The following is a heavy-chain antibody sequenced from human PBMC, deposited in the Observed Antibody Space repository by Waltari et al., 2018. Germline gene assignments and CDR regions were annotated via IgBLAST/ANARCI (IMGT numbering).Heavy chain of an antibody. CDR2: IYSGGST. V-gene: IGHV3-53*04. D-gene: IGHD2-21*01. Sequence: EVQLVESGGGLVQPGGSLRLSCAASWFTVSSNYMSWVRQAPGKGLEWVSVIYSGGSTYYADSVKGRFTISRHNSKNTLYLQMNSLRAEDTAVYYCARRNCGGDCYIDYWGQGTLVTVSS. J-gene: IGHJ4*02. CDR3: ARRNCGGDCYIDY. CDR1: WFTVSSNY.